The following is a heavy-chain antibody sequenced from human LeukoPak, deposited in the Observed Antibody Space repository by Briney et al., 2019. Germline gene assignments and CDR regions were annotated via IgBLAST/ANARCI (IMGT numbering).Heavy chain of an antibody. CDR2: INPNSGGT. J-gene: IGHJ3*02. CDR3: ASYIGITMTEGAFDI. D-gene: IGHD3-22*01. CDR1: GYTFTGYY. V-gene: IGHV1-2*02. Sequence: ASVKVSCKASGYTFTGYYMHWVRQAPGQGLEWMGWINPNSGGTNYAQKFQGRVTITRDTSISTAYMELSRLRSDDTAVYYCASYIGITMTEGAFDIWGQGTMVTVSS.